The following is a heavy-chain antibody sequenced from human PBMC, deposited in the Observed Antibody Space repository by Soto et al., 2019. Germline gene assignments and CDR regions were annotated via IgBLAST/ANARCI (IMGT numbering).Heavy chain of an antibody. Sequence: RRLSCAASGFSFSSYSMYWVRQAPGKGLEWVAVISYDGSNKYYADSVKGRFTITRDSSKNTVSLQMNSLRLEDTAVYYCARAPPRGIAAPGTWGSGMDVWGQGTTVTVSS. CDR2: ISYDGSNK. CDR3: ARAPPRGIAAPGTWGSGMDV. CDR1: GFSFSSYS. V-gene: IGHV3-30*04. D-gene: IGHD6-13*01. J-gene: IGHJ6*02.